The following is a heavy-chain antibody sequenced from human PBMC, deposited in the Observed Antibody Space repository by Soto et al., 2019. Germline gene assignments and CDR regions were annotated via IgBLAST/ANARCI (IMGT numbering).Heavy chain of an antibody. Sequence: GGSLRLSCAASGFTFSNAWMNWVRQVPGKGLEWVGRIKSKTDGGTTDYAAPVKGRFTISRGDSKNTLYLQMNSLKTEDTAVYYCTTDQVVVVPAAIVPDWFDPWGQGTLVTVSS. D-gene: IGHD2-2*02. CDR2: IKSKTDGGTT. CDR3: TTDQVVVVPAAIVPDWFDP. V-gene: IGHV3-15*07. CDR1: GFTFSNAW. J-gene: IGHJ5*02.